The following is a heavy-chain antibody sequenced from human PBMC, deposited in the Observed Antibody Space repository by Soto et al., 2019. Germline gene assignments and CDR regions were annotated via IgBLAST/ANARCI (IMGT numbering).Heavy chain of an antibody. Sequence: QVQLVQSGAEMREPGSSVKVSCKASGGTFSSSAINWLRQAPGQGPEWMGGIIPTFGTANYIEKFRGRVTITADTSTSTAYMEVSSLKSEDTAMYFCARSETAGHRGFDIWGQGTMVTVSS. CDR3: ARSETAGHRGFDI. J-gene: IGHJ3*02. CDR2: IIPTFGTA. CDR1: GGTFSSSA. V-gene: IGHV1-69*06. D-gene: IGHD6-19*01.